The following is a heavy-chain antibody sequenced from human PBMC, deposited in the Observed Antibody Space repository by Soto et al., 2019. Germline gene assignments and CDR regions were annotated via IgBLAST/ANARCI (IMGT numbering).Heavy chain of an antibody. J-gene: IGHJ4*02. Sequence: TLSLTWTVSGGSISSYYWSWIRQPPGKGLEWIGYIYYSGSTYYNPSLKSRVTISVDTSKNQFSLKLSSVTAADTAVYYCARARRDEPGGPDFDYWGQGTLVTVSS. D-gene: IGHD6-6*01. CDR3: ARARRDEPGGPDFDY. CDR2: IYYSGST. V-gene: IGHV4-59*06. CDR1: GGSISSYY.